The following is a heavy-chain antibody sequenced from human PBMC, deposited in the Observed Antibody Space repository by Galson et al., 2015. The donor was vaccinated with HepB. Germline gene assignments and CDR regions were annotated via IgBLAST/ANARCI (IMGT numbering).Heavy chain of an antibody. CDR3: ARDQTYDSSGYYYLSWYFDL. CDR2: ISVYNGNT. V-gene: IGHV1-18*04. CDR1: GYTFTSYG. Sequence: QSGAEVKKPGASVKVSCKASGYTFTSYGISWVRQAPGQGLEWMGWISVYNGNTNYAQKLQGRVTMTTDTSTSTAYMELRSLRSDDTAVYYCARDQTYDSSGYYYLSWYFDLWGRGTLVTVSS. D-gene: IGHD3-22*01. J-gene: IGHJ2*01.